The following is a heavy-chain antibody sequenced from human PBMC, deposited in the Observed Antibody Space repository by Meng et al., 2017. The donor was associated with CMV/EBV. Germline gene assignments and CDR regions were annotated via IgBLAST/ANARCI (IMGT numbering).Heavy chain of an antibody. Sequence: GGSLRLSCTTSGFTFANYAMSWVRQTPGKGLEWVGFIRSKVYGGTADCAASVKGRFSVSRDDSKRIAYLQMSSLKTEDTAVYYCSRHWFSAYDYYFDYWGRGTLVTVSS. V-gene: IGHV3-49*04. CDR2: IRSKVYGGTA. CDR3: SRHWFSAYDYYFDY. D-gene: IGHD5-12*01. CDR1: GFTFANYA. J-gene: IGHJ4*02.